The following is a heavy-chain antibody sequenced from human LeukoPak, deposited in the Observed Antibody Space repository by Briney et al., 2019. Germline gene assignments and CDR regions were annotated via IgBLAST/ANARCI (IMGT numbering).Heavy chain of an antibody. J-gene: IGHJ6*03. CDR2: INAYNGNT. D-gene: IGHD3-16*01. CDR1: GYTFTSYG. Sequence: ASVKVSCKASGYTFTSYGITWVRQAPGQGLEWMGWINAYNGNTNYAQKLQGRVTMTTDTSTSTAYMELRSLRSDDTAVYCCARRGLSDFYYSYMDVWGKGTTVTVSS. CDR3: ARRGLSDFYYSYMDV. V-gene: IGHV1-18*01.